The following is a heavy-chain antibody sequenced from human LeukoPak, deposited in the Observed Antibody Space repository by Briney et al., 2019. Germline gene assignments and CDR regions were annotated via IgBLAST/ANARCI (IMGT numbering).Heavy chain of an antibody. D-gene: IGHD3-10*01. Sequence: AGGSLILSCAASEFTFSTYWMHWVRQAPGKGLVWVSRINPAGTSTYYADSVKGRFTISRDNAQKMLSLQMNSLRVDDTAVYYCVRAVASNYGNFDYWGQGTLATVSS. CDR3: VRAVASNYGNFDY. CDR1: EFTFSTYW. V-gene: IGHV3-74*01. CDR2: INPAGTST. J-gene: IGHJ4*02.